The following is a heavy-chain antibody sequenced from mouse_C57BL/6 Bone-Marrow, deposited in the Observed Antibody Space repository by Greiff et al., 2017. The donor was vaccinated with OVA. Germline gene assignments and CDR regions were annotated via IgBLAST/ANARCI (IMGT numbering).Heavy chain of an antibody. J-gene: IGHJ2*01. CDR2: IYPGNSDT. D-gene: IGHD3-2*02. V-gene: IGHV1-5*01. CDR3: TPEGYYVDY. Sequence: VQLQQPGAELVKPGASVKVSCKASGYTFTSYWMHWVKQRPGQGLEWIGAIYPGNSDTSYNQKFKGKAKLTAVTSASTAYMELSSLTNEDSAVYYCTPEGYYVDYWGPGTTLTVSS. CDR1: GYTFTSYW.